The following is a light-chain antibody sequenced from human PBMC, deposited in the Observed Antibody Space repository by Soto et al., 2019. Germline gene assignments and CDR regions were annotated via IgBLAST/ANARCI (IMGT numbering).Light chain of an antibody. CDR3: SSYTSSSTVT. Sequence: QSALTQPASVSGSPGQSITISCTGTSSDIGGYKYVSWYQQHPGKAPKLIIYDVSNRLSGVSNRFSGSKSGNTASLTISGLQAEDEADYHCSSYTSSSTVTFGGGTKVTVL. CDR1: SSDIGGYKY. CDR2: DVS. J-gene: IGLJ2*01. V-gene: IGLV2-14*01.